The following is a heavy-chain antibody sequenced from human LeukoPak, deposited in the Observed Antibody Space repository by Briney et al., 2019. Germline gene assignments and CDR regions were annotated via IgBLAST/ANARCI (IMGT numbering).Heavy chain of an antibody. D-gene: IGHD1-26*01. CDR2: IYHSGST. V-gene: IGHV4-30-2*01. CDR1: GGSISSGGYY. J-gene: IGHJ5*02. CDR3: ARGKELNWFDP. Sequence: PSETLSLTCTVSGGSISSGGYYWSCIRQPPGKGLEWIGYIYHSGSTYYNPSLKSRVTISVDRSKNQFSLKLSSVTAADTAVYYCARGKELNWFDPWGQGTLVTVSS.